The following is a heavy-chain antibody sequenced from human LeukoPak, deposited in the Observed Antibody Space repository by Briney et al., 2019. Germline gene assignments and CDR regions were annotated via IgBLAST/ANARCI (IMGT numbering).Heavy chain of an antibody. CDR3: ARAILYGDYEGAIDY. CDR2: INPNSGGT. Sequence: ASVSVSCKASGYTFTIYDINWVRQAPGQGLEWMGWINPNSGGTNYAQKFQGWVTMTRDTSISTAYMELSRLRSDDTAVYYCARAILYGDYEGAIDYWGQGTLVTVSS. J-gene: IGHJ4*02. V-gene: IGHV1-2*04. CDR1: GYTFTIYD. D-gene: IGHD4-17*01.